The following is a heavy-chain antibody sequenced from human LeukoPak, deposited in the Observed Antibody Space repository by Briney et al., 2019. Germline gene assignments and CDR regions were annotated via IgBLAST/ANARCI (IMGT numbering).Heavy chain of an antibody. Sequence: GGSLRLSCAASGFTFSSYWMHWVRQVPGKGLVWVSRINTDGSSTGYADSVKGRLTISRDNAKNTLYLQMNSLRAEDTAVYYCARGRTVTSDSWGQGTLVTVSS. CDR2: INTDGSST. CDR3: ARGRTVTSDS. CDR1: GFTFSSYW. V-gene: IGHV3-74*01. J-gene: IGHJ4*02. D-gene: IGHD4-11*01.